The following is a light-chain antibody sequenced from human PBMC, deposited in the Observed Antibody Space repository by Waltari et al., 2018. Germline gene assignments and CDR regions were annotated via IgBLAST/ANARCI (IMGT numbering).Light chain of an antibody. V-gene: IGKV4-1*01. J-gene: IGKJ2*01. Sequence: DIVMTQSPHSLAVSLGERAANNRKSGQRVLYSPNNKNYLALYQQKPGQTPRLLIYCGSTRESGVPDRFSGSGSGTDFTLTISSLQAEDVASYYCQQYYSTPPAFGQGTKVEIK. CDR3: QQYYSTPPA. CDR1: QRVLYSPNNKNY. CDR2: CGS.